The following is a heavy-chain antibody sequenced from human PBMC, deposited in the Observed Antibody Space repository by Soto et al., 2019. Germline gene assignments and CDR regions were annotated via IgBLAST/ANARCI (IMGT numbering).Heavy chain of an antibody. Sequence: KASDTLSLTCTVSGSAVSGSDNYWCWIRHPPGKGLEWIGSIYYSGSTYYNPSLKSRVTMSVDTSKNQFSLKVNSVTAADTAVYFCARLGDYYQAFDYWGHGTLVTVS. CDR1: GSAVSGSDNY. V-gene: IGHV4-39*01. J-gene: IGHJ4*01. CDR2: IYYSGST. CDR3: ARLGDYYQAFDY. D-gene: IGHD3-22*01.